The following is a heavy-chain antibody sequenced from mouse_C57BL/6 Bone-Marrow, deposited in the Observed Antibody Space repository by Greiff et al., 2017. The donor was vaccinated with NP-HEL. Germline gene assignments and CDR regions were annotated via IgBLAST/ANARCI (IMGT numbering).Heavy chain of an antibody. CDR2: IYPGGGYT. Sequence: QVQLQQSGAELVRPGTSVKMSCKASGYTFTNYWIGWAKQRPGHGLEWIGDIYPGGGYTNYNEKFKGKATLTADKSSSTAYMQFSSLTSEDSAIYYCERVAYGTVWYFDVWGTGTTVTVAS. D-gene: IGHD2-1*01. V-gene: IGHV1-63*01. J-gene: IGHJ1*03. CDR1: GYTFTNYW. CDR3: ERVAYGTVWYFDV.